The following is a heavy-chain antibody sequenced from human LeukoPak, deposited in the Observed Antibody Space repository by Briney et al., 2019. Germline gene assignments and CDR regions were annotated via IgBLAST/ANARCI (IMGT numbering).Heavy chain of an antibody. CDR1: GGTFSGYA. CDR3: ARGDSSSWYFYD. CDR2: IIPIFGTA. Sequence: ASVKVSCKASGGTFSGYAISWVRQAPGLGLEWMGGIIPIFGTANYAQKFQGRVTITADESTSTAYMELSSLRSEDTAVYYCARGDSSSWYFYDWGQGTLVTVSS. D-gene: IGHD6-13*01. J-gene: IGHJ4*02. V-gene: IGHV1-69*13.